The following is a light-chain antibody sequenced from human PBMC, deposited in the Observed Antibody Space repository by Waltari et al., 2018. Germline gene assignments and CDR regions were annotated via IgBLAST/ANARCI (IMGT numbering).Light chain of an antibody. CDR1: NSDVAGYRY. CDR3: SSDTTSSTVV. V-gene: IGLV2-14*03. J-gene: IGLJ2*01. Sequence: QSALTQPASVSGSLGQSITISCTGTNSDVAGYRYVSWCQQYPGKAPKLMVYDVSKRPSGVSNRFSGSKSGNMASLTISGLQAEDEADYYCSSDTTSSTVVFGGGTKLTVL. CDR2: DVS.